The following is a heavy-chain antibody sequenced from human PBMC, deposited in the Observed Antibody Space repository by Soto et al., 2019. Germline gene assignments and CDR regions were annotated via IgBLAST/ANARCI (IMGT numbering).Heavy chain of an antibody. CDR1: GGSISSYY. CDR3: VGGGGGGWYFDL. D-gene: IGHD2-15*01. J-gene: IGHJ2*01. Sequence: QVQLQESGPGLVKPSETLSLTCTVSGGSISSYYWSWIRQPAGKGLEWIGRIYTSGSTNYNPSLKRRVTMAVRTSKNQFSLKVGFVTAAGPAVDFCVGGGGGGWYFDLWGRGTLVTVSS. CDR2: IYTSGST. V-gene: IGHV4-4*07.